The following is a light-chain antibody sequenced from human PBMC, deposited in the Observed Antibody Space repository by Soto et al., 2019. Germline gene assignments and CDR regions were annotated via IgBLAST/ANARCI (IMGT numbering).Light chain of an antibody. CDR2: DAS. CDR3: QQRSNWVT. V-gene: IGKV3-11*01. J-gene: IGKJ4*01. CDR1: QTVTKY. Sequence: EILLTQSPDTLSLSPGERATLSCGASQTVTKYLAWYQQKPGQAPRLLIYDASNRATGVPARFIGSGSGTNFTLTISRLEPEDFAVYYCQQRSNWVTFGGGTKWIS.